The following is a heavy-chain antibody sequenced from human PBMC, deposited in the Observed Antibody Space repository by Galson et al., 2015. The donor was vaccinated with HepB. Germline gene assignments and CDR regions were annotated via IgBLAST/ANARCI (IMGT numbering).Heavy chain of an antibody. CDR1: GFSFKTYW. V-gene: IGHV3-74*03. CDR2: VNNDGSIP. CDR3: AREAGAGYNDILTGSHGSFDS. Sequence: SLRLSCAASGFSFKTYWMHWVRQAPGKGPVWVARVNNDGSIPTYRKSVRGRFTVSRDNTKNTLYLQMNSLRVDDTATYYCAREAGAGYNDILTGSHGSFDSWGQGTMVTVSS. J-gene: IGHJ3*01. D-gene: IGHD3-9*01.